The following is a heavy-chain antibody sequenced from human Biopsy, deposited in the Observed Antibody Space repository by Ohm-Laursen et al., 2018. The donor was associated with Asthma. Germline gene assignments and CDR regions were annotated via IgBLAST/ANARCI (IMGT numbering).Heavy chain of an antibody. CDR3: VRDGTDDAFDI. Sequence: SLRLSCAASGFSLSNFAIHWVRQAPGKGLEWVGVISKDASTQDYADSVKGRFTMARDNSKNTLDLQMNSLREEDTAVYYCVRDGTDDAFDIWGQGTVVSVSS. V-gene: IGHV3-30*01. D-gene: IGHD1-1*01. CDR2: ISKDASTQ. CDR1: GFSLSNFA. J-gene: IGHJ3*02.